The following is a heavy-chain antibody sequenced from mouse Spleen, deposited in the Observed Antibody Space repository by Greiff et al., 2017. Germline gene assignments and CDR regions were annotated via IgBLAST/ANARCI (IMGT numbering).Heavy chain of an antibody. V-gene: IGHV2-5*01. J-gene: IGHJ1*01. CDR2: IWRGGST. CDR3: AKKYGSSHHWYFDV. CDR1: GFSLTSYG. D-gene: IGHD1-1*01. Sequence: VQLQQSGPGLVQPSQSLSIICTVSGFSLTSYGVHWVRQSPGKGLEWLGVIWRGGSTDYNAAFMSRLSITKDNSKSQVFFKMNSLQADDTAIYYCAKKYGSSHHWYFDVWGAGTTVTVSS.